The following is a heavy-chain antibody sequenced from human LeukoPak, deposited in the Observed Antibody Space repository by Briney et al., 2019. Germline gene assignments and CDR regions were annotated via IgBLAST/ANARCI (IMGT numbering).Heavy chain of an antibody. V-gene: IGHV4-59*01. J-gene: IGHJ6*03. CDR1: GGSISSYY. Sequence: SETLSLTCTVSGGSISSYYWSWVRQPPGKGLEWIGYIYYSGSTNYNPSLKSRVTISVDTYKNQFSLKLSSVTAADTAVYYCARTTEGGYTYDYFYYYYMDVWGKGTTVTISS. CDR2: IYYSGST. CDR3: ARTTEGGYTYDYFYYYYMDV. D-gene: IGHD5-18*01.